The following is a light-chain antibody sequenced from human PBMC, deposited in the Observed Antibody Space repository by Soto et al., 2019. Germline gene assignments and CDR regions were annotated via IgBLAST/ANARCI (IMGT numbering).Light chain of an antibody. CDR3: SSYTSSIYVV. Sequence: QSALTQPASVSGSPGQSITISCTGTSSDVGGYNYVSWYQQHPGKAPKLMIYEVSNRPSGVSNRFSGSKSGNTASLTISGLQAEDEAHYYCSSYTSSIYVVFGGGTKLTVL. J-gene: IGLJ2*01. CDR2: EVS. V-gene: IGLV2-14*01. CDR1: SSDVGGYNY.